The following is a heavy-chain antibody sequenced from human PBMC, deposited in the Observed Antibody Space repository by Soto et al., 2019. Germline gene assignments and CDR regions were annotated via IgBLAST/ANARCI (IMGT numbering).Heavy chain of an antibody. CDR2: ISAYNGNT. J-gene: IGHJ4*02. V-gene: IGHV1-18*01. CDR3: ARDTVKAYCGGYCYSVTGDY. D-gene: IGHD2-21*02. Sequence: QVQLVQSGAEVKKPGASVKVSCKASGYTFTSYGISWVRQAPGQGLEWMGWISAYNGNTNYAQKLQGRVTMTTDTSTSTAYMELRSLRSDDTAVYYCARDTVKAYCGGYCYSVTGDYWGQGTLVTVSS. CDR1: GYTFTSYG.